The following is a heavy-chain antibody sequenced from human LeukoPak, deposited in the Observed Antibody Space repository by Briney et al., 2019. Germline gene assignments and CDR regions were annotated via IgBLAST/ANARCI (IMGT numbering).Heavy chain of an antibody. V-gene: IGHV3-48*02. CDR2: ISSTSSII. J-gene: IGHJ3*02. CDR3: VRESSYAFDI. Sequence: QAGGSLRLSCGASGFTFSGYSMNWVRQAPGKGLEWVSYISSTSSIISYADSVKGRFTISRDNAKTSLYLQMNSLRDEDTAVYCCVRESSYAFDIWGQGTMVTVSS. CDR1: GFTFSGYS.